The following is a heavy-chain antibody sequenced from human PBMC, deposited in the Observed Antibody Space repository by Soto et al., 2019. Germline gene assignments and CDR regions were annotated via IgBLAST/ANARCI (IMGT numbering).Heavy chain of an antibody. J-gene: IGHJ4*02. CDR1: GGSISSSSYY. CDR2: IYYIGST. Sequence: PSETLSLTCAVSGGSISSSSYYWGWIRQPPGKGLEWIGSIYYIGSTYYNPSLKIRVTISVDTSKNQFSLKLSSVTAADTAVYYCARLSVLVPATINYWGQGTLVTVSS. V-gene: IGHV4-39*01. D-gene: IGHD2-2*01. CDR3: ARLSVLVPATINY.